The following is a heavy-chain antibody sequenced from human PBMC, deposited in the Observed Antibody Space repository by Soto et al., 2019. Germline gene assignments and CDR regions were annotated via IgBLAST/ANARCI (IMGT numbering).Heavy chain of an antibody. CDR3: AREASEQLDGSALDYYDYGIDV. V-gene: IGHV1-18*01. CDR1: GYTFTSYG. Sequence: ASVKVCCKASGYTFTSYGISWVRQAPGQGLEWMGWISAYNGNTNYAQKLQGRVTMTTDTSTSTAYMELRSLRSDDTAVYYCAREASEQLDGSALDYYDYGIDVWG. D-gene: IGHD6-13*01. J-gene: IGHJ6*02. CDR2: ISAYNGNT.